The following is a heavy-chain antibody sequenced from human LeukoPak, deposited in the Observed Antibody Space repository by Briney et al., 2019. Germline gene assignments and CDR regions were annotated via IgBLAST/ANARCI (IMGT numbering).Heavy chain of an antibody. Sequence: GASVKVSCKASGGTFSSYAISWVRQAPGQGLEWMGGIIPIFGTANYAQKFQGRVTITADESTSTAYMELSSLRSEDTAVYYCATDVIVGATDAFDIWGQGTMVTVSS. CDR3: ATDVIVGATDAFDI. CDR2: IIPIFGTA. V-gene: IGHV1-69*13. CDR1: GGTFSSYA. D-gene: IGHD1-26*01. J-gene: IGHJ3*02.